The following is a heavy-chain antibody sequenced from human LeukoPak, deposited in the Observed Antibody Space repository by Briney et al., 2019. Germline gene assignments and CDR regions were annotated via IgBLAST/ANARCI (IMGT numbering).Heavy chain of an antibody. CDR1: GYTFADKY. J-gene: IGHJ2*01. CDR2: IYPYDGMT. D-gene: IGHD3-16*02. CDR3: ARMDEVTVGGVIKDWYFDV. Sequence: ASVKVSCKASGYTFADKYIHWVRQAPGQGLQWVGVIYPYDGMTNYAQEFKGRVTMTRDPSTSTVYMELTSLTSDDTAVYYCARMDEVTVGGVIKDWYFDVWGRGTLVIVSS. V-gene: IGHV1-46*01.